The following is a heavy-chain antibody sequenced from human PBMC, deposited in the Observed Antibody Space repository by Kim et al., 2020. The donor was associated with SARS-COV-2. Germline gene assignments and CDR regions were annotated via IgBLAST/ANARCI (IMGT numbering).Heavy chain of an antibody. CDR1: GFTFSSYA. CDR3: ACLVVTAITYYYYGMDV. D-gene: IGHD2-21*02. V-gene: IGHV3-23*01. CDR2: ISGSGGST. J-gene: IGHJ6*02. Sequence: GGSLRLSCAASGFTFSSYAMSWVRQAPGKGLEWVSAISGSGGSTYYADSVKGRFTISRDNSKNTLYLQMNSLRAEDTAVYYCACLVVTAITYYYYGMDVWGQGTTVTVSS.